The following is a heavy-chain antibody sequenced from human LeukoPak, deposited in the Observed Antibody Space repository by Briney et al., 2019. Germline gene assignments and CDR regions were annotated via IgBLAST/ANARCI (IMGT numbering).Heavy chain of an antibody. Sequence: GGSLRLSCAASRFTFSSYVMHWVRQDPGKGLEWVALIWYDGDNKYYSDSVKGRFTISRDNSKNTLYLQMNSLRAEDTAVYYCAKARATYLYDTSGYSALDYWGQGTLVTVSS. D-gene: IGHD3-22*01. CDR2: IWYDGDNK. CDR1: RFTFSSYV. V-gene: IGHV3-33*06. CDR3: AKARATYLYDTSGYSALDY. J-gene: IGHJ4*02.